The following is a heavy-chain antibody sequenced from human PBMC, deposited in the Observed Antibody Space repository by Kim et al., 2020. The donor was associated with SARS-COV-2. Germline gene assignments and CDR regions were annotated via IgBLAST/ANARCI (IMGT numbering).Heavy chain of an antibody. J-gene: IGHJ5*02. V-gene: IGHV4-61*01. CDR3: AAGVSYDLLSSNNNWFDP. Sequence: SETLSLTCTVSGASLRNSNYYWTWIRQPPGKGLEWIGFVYFSASPMYNPSLEGRVTMSLDMSRSLFSLKLTAVTAADTAMYYCAAGVSYDLLSSNNNWFDPWGQGTLVTVSS. D-gene: IGHD3-9*01. CDR2: VYFSASP. CDR1: GASLRNSNYY.